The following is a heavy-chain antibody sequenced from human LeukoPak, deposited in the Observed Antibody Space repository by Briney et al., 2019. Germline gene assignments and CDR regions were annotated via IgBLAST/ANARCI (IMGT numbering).Heavy chain of an antibody. CDR2: ISAYNGNT. J-gene: IGHJ4*02. CDR3: VRQQGLQNLNFDY. V-gene: IGHV1-18*01. D-gene: IGHD4-11*01. Sequence: ASVKVSCKASGYTFTSYGISWVRQAPGQGLEWMGWISAYNGNTNYAQKLQGRVTMTRDTSTSTVYMELSSLRSEDTAVYYCVRQQGLQNLNFDYWGQGTLVTVSS. CDR1: GYTFTSYG.